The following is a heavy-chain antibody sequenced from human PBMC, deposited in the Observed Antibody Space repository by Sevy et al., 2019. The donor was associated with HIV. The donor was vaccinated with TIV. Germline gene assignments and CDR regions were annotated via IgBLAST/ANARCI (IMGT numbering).Heavy chain of an antibody. Sequence: SETLSLTCSVSGGSISSGDYYWSWIRQPPGKGLEWIGYIYYSGSTYYNPSLKSRLTISVDTSKNQFCLKLSSVTAADTAVFYCARDHRYTYGLLYYYYGMDVWGQGTTVTVSS. CDR3: ARDHRYTYGLLYYYYGMDV. J-gene: IGHJ6*01. CDR2: IYYSGST. CDR1: GGSISSGDYY. D-gene: IGHD5-18*01. V-gene: IGHV4-30-4*01.